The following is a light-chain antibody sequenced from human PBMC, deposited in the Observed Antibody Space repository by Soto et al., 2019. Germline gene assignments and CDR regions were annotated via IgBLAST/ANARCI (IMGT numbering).Light chain of an antibody. CDR2: SDD. CDR3: GAWDDSLTRPV. Sequence: QSVLTQPPSASGTPGQRVTISCSGSSSNIGSNYVYWYQQLPGTAPKLLIYSDDQRPSGVPDRFSGSKSGTSASLAISGLRSEDEAEYYCGAWDDSLTRPVFGTGNKVTVL. V-gene: IGLV1-47*02. J-gene: IGLJ1*01. CDR1: SSNIGSNY.